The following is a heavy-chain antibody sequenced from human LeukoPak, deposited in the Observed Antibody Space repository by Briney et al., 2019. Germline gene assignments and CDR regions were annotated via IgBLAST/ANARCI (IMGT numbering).Heavy chain of an antibody. CDR2: IWYDGSNK. J-gene: IGHJ5*02. D-gene: IGHD1-26*01. CDR1: GFTFGSYG. CDR3: WELFNWCDP. Sequence: AGGSLRLSCAASGFTFGSYGMHGVRQAPGKGLEWVAVIWYDGSNKYYADSVKGRFTISRDNSKNTLYLQMNSLRAEDTAVYYCWELFNWCDPWLQGTLVSVSS. V-gene: IGHV3-30*02.